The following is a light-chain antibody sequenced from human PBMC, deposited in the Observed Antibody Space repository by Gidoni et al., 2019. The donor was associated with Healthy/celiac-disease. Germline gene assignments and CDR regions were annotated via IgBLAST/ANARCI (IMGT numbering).Light chain of an antibody. V-gene: IGKV3-20*01. J-gene: IGKJ4*01. CDR1: QSLSSSY. CDR3: QQYGSSPPAS. CDR2: GAS. Sequence: EIVLTQSPCTLSLSPGERATLSCRASQSLSSSYLAWYQQKPGQTPRVLNDGASSRATGIPDRFSGSGSGTDFTLTISRLEPEDFAVYYCQQYGSSPPASFGGGTKVEIK.